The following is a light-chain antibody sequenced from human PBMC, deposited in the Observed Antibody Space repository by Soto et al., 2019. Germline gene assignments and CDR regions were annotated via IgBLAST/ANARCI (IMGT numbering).Light chain of an antibody. V-gene: IGKV3-11*01. Sequence: IVMTPSPATLKSTPKKRPTLCSTASQSVSSYLAWYQQKPGQAPRLLIYDASNRATGIPARFSGSGSGTDFTLTISSLEPEDFAVYYCQQRSNWPTFGGGTKVDIK. CDR1: QSVSSY. CDR2: DAS. J-gene: IGKJ4*01. CDR3: QQRSNWPT.